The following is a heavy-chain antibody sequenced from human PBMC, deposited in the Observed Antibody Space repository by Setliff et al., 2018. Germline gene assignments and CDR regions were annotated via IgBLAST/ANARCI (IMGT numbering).Heavy chain of an antibody. CDR2: IKTTSEGGTV. Sequence: GGSLRLSCTASGLTLNNVWMNWVRQTPGKGLEWVGRIKTTSEGGTVDYAAPVKGRFTISRDDSKNTLYLQMNSLKTEDTAVYYCTTDPSPTFGGVIGAAFDIWGQGTMVTVSS. J-gene: IGHJ3*02. D-gene: IGHD3-16*01. CDR1: GLTLNNVW. V-gene: IGHV3-15*01. CDR3: TTDPSPTFGGVIGAAFDI.